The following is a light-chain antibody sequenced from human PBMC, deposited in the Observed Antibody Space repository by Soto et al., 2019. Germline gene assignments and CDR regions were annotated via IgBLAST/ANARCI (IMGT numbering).Light chain of an antibody. Sequence: DIQMTQSPSSLSASVGDRVTITCRASQSISSYLNWYQQKPGKAPKLLIYAASSLQSGVPSRFSDSGSGTDFTLTISSLQPEDFATYYCQQSYTTLRTFGQGNNEELK. CDR1: QSISSY. CDR2: AAS. V-gene: IGKV1-39*01. CDR3: QQSYTTLRT. J-gene: IGKJ1*01.